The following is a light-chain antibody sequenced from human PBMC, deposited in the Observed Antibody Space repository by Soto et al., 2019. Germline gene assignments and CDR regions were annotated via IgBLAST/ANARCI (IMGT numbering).Light chain of an antibody. Sequence: EIVLTQSPGTLSLSPGERATLSCRASQSVASNYLAWYQQKPGQAPRLLIYHSSSRATSIPDRFSGSGSGTDFTLTISRLEPEEFAVYYCQKYDSSPLTFGPGTKVEIK. CDR1: QSVASNY. CDR3: QKYDSSPLT. V-gene: IGKV3-20*01. J-gene: IGKJ3*01. CDR2: HSS.